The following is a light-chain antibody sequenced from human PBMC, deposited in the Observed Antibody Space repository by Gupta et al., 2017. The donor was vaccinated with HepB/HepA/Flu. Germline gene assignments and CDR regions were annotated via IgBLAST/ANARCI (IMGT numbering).Light chain of an antibody. CDR2: AAS. J-gene: IGKJ3*01. CDR1: QGIRND. Sequence: DIQLTQATSSLSAPVGDRVTITCRASQGIRNDLGWFQQKPGKAPKRLIYAASRLESGVPSRFSGSGSGTEFTLTIRSQQPEDLATYYCRQQNSSPFTFGHGTKVDIK. CDR3: RQQNSSPFT. V-gene: IGKV1-17*01.